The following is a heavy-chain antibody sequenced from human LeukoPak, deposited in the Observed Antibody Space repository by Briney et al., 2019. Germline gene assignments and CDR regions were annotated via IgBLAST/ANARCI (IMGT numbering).Heavy chain of an antibody. CDR2: IYHSGST. CDR1: GGSISSGGYY. D-gene: IGHD6-13*01. Sequence: PSQTLSLTCTVSGGSISSGGYYWSWIRQPPGKGLEWIGYIYHSGSTYYNPSLKSRVTISVDTSKNQFSLKLSSVTAADTAVYYCARDRSSSWYVISSGYDYWGQGTLVTVSS. CDR3: ARDRSSSWYVISSGYDY. J-gene: IGHJ4*02. V-gene: IGHV4-30-2*01.